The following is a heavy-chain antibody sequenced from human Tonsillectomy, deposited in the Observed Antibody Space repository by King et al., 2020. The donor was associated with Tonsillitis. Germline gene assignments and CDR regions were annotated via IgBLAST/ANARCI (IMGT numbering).Heavy chain of an antibody. J-gene: IGHJ4*02. CDR2: IRSDGSDK. Sequence: VQLVESGGGVVQPGGSLRVSCAASGFIFRTSGMHWVRQTPGKGLEWVAFIRSDGSDKYYADSIKGRFTISRDNSKNTLYLQMNTLGVEDTALYFCARDRAVTADWNGTYLDYWGQGTLVTVSS. D-gene: IGHD1-1*01. CDR3: ARDRAVTADWNGTYLDY. V-gene: IGHV3-30*02. CDR1: GFIFRTSG.